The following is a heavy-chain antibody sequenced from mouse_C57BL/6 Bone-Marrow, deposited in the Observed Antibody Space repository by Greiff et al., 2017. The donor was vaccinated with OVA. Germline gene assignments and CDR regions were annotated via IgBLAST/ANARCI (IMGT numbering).Heavy chain of an antibody. Sequence: EVKLMESGEGLVKPGGSLKLSCAASGFTFSSYAMSCVLQTPYPSLEWVAYISSGCDYIYYADTVKGRFTISRDNARNTLYLQMSSLKSEDTAMYYCTREVYYSKDYWGQGTTLTVSS. CDR2: ISSGCDYI. CDR3: TREVYYSKDY. V-gene: IGHV5-9-1*02. CDR1: GFTFSSYA. J-gene: IGHJ2*01. D-gene: IGHD2-5*01.